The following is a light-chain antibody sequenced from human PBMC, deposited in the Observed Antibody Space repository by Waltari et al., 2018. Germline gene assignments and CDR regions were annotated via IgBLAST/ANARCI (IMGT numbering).Light chain of an antibody. CDR3: QQYNNWPFT. J-gene: IGKJ3*01. V-gene: IGKV3-15*01. CDR2: GAS. Sequence: EIVMTQSPATLSVSTGERATLSCRASQSVSSNLAWYQQKPGQAPRLLIYGASTRATGIPARFSGSGSGTEFTLTISSLQSEDFAVYYCQQYNNWPFTFGPGTKEDIK. CDR1: QSVSSN.